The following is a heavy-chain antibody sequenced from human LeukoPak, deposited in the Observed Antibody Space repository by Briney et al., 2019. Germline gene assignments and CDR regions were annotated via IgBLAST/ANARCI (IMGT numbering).Heavy chain of an antibody. CDR2: IGSVTTYI. Sequence: GGSLRLSCAASGFTFSDYTMNWVRQAPGKGLEWVSSIGSVTTYIYYADSVKGRFTISRDNAKNSLSLQMNSLRAEDTAVYYCARAIAVAGPYYFDYWGQGILVTVSS. D-gene: IGHD6-19*01. V-gene: IGHV3-21*01. J-gene: IGHJ4*02. CDR3: ARAIAVAGPYYFDY. CDR1: GFTFSDYT.